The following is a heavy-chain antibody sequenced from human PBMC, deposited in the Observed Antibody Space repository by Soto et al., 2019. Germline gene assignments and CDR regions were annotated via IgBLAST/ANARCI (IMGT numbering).Heavy chain of an antibody. CDR2: ISGSGGST. V-gene: IGHV3-23*01. CDR1: GFTFSSYA. Sequence: EVQLLESGGGLVQPGGSLRLSCAASGFTFSSYAMSWVRQASGKGLEWVSAISGSGGSTYYADSVKGRFTISRDNSKNTLYLQMNSLRAEDTAVYYCAKVRWESGSYNLGVFDYWGQGTLVTVSS. D-gene: IGHD1-26*01. J-gene: IGHJ4*02. CDR3: AKVRWESGSYNLGVFDY.